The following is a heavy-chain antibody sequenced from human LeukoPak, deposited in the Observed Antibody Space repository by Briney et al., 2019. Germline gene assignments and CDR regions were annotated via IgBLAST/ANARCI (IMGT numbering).Heavy chain of an antibody. CDR3: ARLGIGWPFDY. CDR1: DYSISSGYY. Sequence: SETLYLTCAVSDYSISSGYYWGSIRQPPGKGLEWISTISHSGSTNYNPSLKSRVTISVDTSKYQFSLKLSSMTAADTAVYYCARLGIGWPFDYWGQGTLVTVSS. V-gene: IGHV4-38-2*01. D-gene: IGHD6-19*01. CDR2: ISHSGST. J-gene: IGHJ4*02.